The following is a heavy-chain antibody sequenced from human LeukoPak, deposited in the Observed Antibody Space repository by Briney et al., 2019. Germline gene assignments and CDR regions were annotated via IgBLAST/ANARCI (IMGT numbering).Heavy chain of an antibody. Sequence: SVKVSCKASGGTFSSYAISWVRQAPGQGLEWMGGIIPIFGTANYAQKFQGRVTITTDESTGTAYMELSSLRSEDTAVYYCASSGRREWMYYYDSSGYFTPLFDYWGQGTLVTVSS. CDR2: IIPIFGTA. J-gene: IGHJ4*02. D-gene: IGHD3-22*01. CDR1: GGTFSSYA. V-gene: IGHV1-69*05. CDR3: ASSGRREWMYYYDSSGYFTPLFDY.